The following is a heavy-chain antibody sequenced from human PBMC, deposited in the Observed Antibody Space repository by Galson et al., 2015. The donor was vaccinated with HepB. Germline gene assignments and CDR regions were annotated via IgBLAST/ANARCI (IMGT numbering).Heavy chain of an antibody. CDR3: ARDPGEQNYGSGSYWKWGISPGIDTKTGRPLDV. V-gene: IGHV1-18*01. Sequence: SVKVSCKASGYTFSSNGISWVRQAPGQGLEWMGWITPYNDNTKYAQKFQGRLIMTTDTSTNTAFMYLRSLRSDDTAVYYCARDPGEQNYGSGSYWKWGISPGIDTKTGRPLDVWGQGTTVTVSS. CDR1: GYTFSSNG. J-gene: IGHJ6*01. D-gene: IGHD3-10*01. CDR2: ITPYNDNT.